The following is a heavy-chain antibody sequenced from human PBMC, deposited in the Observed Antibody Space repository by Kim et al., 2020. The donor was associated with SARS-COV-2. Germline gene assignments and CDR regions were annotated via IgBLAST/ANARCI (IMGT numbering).Heavy chain of an antibody. J-gene: IGHJ6*02. CDR1: GYTFTSYY. D-gene: IGHD3-10*01. Sequence: ASVKVSCKASGYTFTSYYMHWVRQAPGQGLEWMGIINPSGGSTSYAQKFQGRVTMTRDTSTSTVYMELSSLRSEDTAVYYCAREREEYYGSGTGGMDVWGQGTTVTVSS. V-gene: IGHV1-46*01. CDR2: INPSGGST. CDR3: AREREEYYGSGTGGMDV.